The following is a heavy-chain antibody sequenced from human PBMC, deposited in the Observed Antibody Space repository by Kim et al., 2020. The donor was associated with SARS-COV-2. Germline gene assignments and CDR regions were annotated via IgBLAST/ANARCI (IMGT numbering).Heavy chain of an antibody. V-gene: IGHV1-2*02. D-gene: IGHD5-12*01. J-gene: IGHJ4*02. CDR3: ARDLPPDIVATTGFDY. Sequence: KVQGRVTMTRDTSISTAYMELSRLRSDDTAVYYCARDLPPDIVATTGFDYWGQGTLVTVSS.